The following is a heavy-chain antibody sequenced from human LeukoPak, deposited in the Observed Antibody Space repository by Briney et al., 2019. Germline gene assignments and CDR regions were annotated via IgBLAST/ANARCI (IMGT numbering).Heavy chain of an antibody. Sequence: SQTLSLTCTVSGGSISRGSYYWSWIRQPAGKGLEWIGRIYTSGSTNYNPSLKSRVTISVDKSKTQFSLKLTSVPAADTAVYYCARVPGSSCGGDCYFDYWGQGTQVTVSS. D-gene: IGHD2-21*02. V-gene: IGHV4-61*02. CDR1: GGSISRGSYY. J-gene: IGHJ4*02. CDR3: ARVPGSSCGGDCYFDY. CDR2: IYTSGST.